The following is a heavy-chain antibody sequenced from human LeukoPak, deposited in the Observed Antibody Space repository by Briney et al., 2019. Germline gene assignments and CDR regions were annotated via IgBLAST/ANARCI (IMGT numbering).Heavy chain of an antibody. J-gene: IGHJ4*02. V-gene: IGHV3-21*05. Sequence: GGSLRLSCAASGFTFSSYSMNWVRQAPGEGLEWISYISSSSSYTNYADSVKGRFTISRDNAKNSLYLQMNSLRAEDTAVYYCARGEDIVVVPAATGWDYWGQGTLVTVSS. D-gene: IGHD2-2*01. CDR2: ISSSSSYT. CDR1: GFTFSSYS. CDR3: ARGEDIVVVPAATGWDY.